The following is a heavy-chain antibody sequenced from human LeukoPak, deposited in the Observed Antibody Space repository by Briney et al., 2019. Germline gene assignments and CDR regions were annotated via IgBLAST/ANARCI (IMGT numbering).Heavy chain of an antibody. J-gene: IGHJ4*02. CDR1: GFTASSNY. CDR2: IYSGGST. Sequence: GGSLRLSCAASGFTASSNYMSWVRQAPGKGLEWGSVIYSGGSTYYADSVKGRFTISRHNSKNTLYLQMNNLRAEDTAVYYCARDAGYSYGPLDYWGQGTLVTVSS. V-gene: IGHV3-53*04. D-gene: IGHD5-18*01. CDR3: ARDAGYSYGPLDY.